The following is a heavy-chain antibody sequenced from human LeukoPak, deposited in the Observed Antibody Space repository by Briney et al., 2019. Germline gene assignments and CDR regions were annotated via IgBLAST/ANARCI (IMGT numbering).Heavy chain of an antibody. CDR3: AKDPGYSYGPYFDY. CDR1: GFTFSSYG. V-gene: IGHV3-30*02. J-gene: IGHJ4*02. CDR2: IRYDGSNK. D-gene: IGHD5-18*01. Sequence: GGSLRLSCAAPGFTFSSYGMHWVRQAPGKGLEWVAFIRYDGSNKYYADSVKGRFTISRDNSKNTLYLQMNSLRAEDTAVYYCAKDPGYSYGPYFDYWGQGTLVTVSS.